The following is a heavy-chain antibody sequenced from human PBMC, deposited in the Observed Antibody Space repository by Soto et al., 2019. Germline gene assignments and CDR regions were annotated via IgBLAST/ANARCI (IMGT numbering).Heavy chain of an antibody. V-gene: IGHV4-61*08. D-gene: IGHD2-8*02. Sequence: SETLSLTCAVSGDSLNADYSWSWIRQAPGKGLQWIGYIYYSGSANYNPSLKGRVTISVDTSKNQFSLKLTSVTAADTAVYYCARDKITGLFDYWGQGTLVTVSS. CDR3: ARDKITGLFDY. J-gene: IGHJ4*02. CDR2: IYYSGSA. CDR1: GDSLNADYS.